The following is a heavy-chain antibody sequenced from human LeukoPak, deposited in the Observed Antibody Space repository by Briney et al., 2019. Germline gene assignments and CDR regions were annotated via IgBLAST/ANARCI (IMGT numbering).Heavy chain of an antibody. CDR2: IATSDGNT. CDR1: GFTVSNNY. V-gene: IGHV3-23*01. CDR3: AKDGGLWVSAHWGDS. D-gene: IGHD7-27*01. J-gene: IGHJ4*02. Sequence: GGSLRLSCAASGFTVSNNYMSWVRQAPGKGLEWVSTIATSDGNTYYADSVKGRFTVSRDNSKNTLFLQMNSLRAEDTAVYYYAKDGGLWVSAHWGDSWGRGTLSPSP.